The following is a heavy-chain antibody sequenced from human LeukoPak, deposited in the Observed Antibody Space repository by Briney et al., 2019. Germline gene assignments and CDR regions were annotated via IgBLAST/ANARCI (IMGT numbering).Heavy chain of an antibody. V-gene: IGHV4-39*07. CDR3: ARDRHYYYGSGSYCGEFDP. CDR1: GGSISSSSFY. Sequence: SETLSLICTVSGGSISSSSFYWGWIRQSRGKGLEWIGSIYYSGNTYYNPSLKSRVTISADTSENQFSLKLSSVTAADTAVYYCARDRHYYYGSGSYCGEFDPWGQGTLVTVSS. J-gene: IGHJ5*02. D-gene: IGHD3-10*01. CDR2: IYYSGNT.